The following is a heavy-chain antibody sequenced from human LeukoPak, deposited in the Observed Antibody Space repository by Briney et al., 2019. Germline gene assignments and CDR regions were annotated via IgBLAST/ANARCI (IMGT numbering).Heavy chain of an antibody. D-gene: IGHD3-10*01. J-gene: IGHJ4*02. Sequence: NPSETLSLTCTVSGGSISSSSYYWGWIRQPPGKGLEWIGSIYYSGSTYYNPSLKSRVTISVDTSKNQFSLKLRSVTAADTAVYYCARGGDWQTHDYWGQGALVTVSS. V-gene: IGHV4-39*07. CDR1: GGSISSSSYY. CDR3: ARGGDWQTHDY. CDR2: IYYSGST.